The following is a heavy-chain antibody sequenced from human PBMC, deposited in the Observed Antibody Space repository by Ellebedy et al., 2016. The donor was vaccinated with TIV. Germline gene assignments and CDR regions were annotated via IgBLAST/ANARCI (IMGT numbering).Heavy chain of an antibody. CDR3: ARRGPYGDYTVFDY. CDR1: GGSISSYF. J-gene: IGHJ4*02. CDR2: IYYSGSA. D-gene: IGHD4-17*01. Sequence: SETLSLTCTVSGGSISSYFWTWIRQPPGKGLEWIGYIYYSGSAYYNPSLKSRVTMSIDTSKNQFSLKLSSVTAADTAVYYCARRGPYGDYTVFDYWGQGTLVTVSS. V-gene: IGHV4-59*08.